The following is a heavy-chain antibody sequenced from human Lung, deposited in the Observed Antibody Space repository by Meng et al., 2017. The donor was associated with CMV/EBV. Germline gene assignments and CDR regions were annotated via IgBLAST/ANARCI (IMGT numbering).Heavy chain of an antibody. Sequence: GEXXKISCAASGFTFSSYSMNWVRQAPGKGLEWVSSISSNSSYRYYADSVKGRFTVSRDNAKNSLYLQMNSLRAEDTAVYYCARDLRNPPTSFGGVRTHVRYFDSWXQGTLVTVSS. J-gene: IGHJ4*02. CDR2: ISSNSSYR. D-gene: IGHD3-3*01. CDR1: GFTFSSYS. CDR3: ARDLRNPPTSFGGVRTHVRYFDS. V-gene: IGHV3-21*01.